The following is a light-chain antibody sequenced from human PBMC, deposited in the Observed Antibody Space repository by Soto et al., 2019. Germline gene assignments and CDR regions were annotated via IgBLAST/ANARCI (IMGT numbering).Light chain of an antibody. V-gene: IGKV1-5*03. Sequence: DIQMTQSPSTLSAFVGDRVTITCRASQSISTWLAWYQQKPGKAPKPLIYKASSLESGVPSRFSGSGSGTEFTLTISSLQPDASATYYCQQYNTYRTFGQGTKVDIK. CDR1: QSISTW. CDR3: QQYNTYRT. CDR2: KAS. J-gene: IGKJ1*01.